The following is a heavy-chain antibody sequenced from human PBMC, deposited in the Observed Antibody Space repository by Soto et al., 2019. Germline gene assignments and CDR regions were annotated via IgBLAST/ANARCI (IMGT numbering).Heavy chain of an antibody. CDR2: IDYSGRT. D-gene: IGHD5-12*01. Sequence: SETLSLTCTFSGCSVSSGSYYWSWIRQPPGKGLEYIGFIDYSGRTNYNPSLRSRVTISVDTSKNQFSLVMTSVTAADTAFYYCAKAGKEMATILDSWGQGTLVTVSS. J-gene: IGHJ4*02. V-gene: IGHV4-61*01. CDR1: GCSVSSGSYY. CDR3: AKAGKEMATILDS.